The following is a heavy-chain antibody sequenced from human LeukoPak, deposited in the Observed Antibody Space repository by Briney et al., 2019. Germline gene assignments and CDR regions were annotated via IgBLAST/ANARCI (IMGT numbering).Heavy chain of an antibody. J-gene: IGHJ6*02. V-gene: IGHV3-23*01. CDR3: AKDKSLSSGWYGFDDYYYGMDV. Sequence: GGSLRLSCAASGFTSSSYTMSWVRQAPGEGLEWVSIISGSGGNTYYADSVKGRFTISRDNSKNTLYLQMNSLRAEDTAVYYCAKDKSLSSGWYGFDDYYYGMDVWGQGTTVTVSS. D-gene: IGHD6-19*01. CDR1: GFTSSSYT. CDR2: ISGSGGNT.